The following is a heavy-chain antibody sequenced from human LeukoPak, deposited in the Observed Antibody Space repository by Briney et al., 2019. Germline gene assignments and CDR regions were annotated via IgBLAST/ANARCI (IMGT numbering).Heavy chain of an antibody. J-gene: IGHJ4*02. V-gene: IGHV1-2*02. CDR3: ATLAGEHQAPFHY. CDR1: GYIFSGYY. Sequence: ASVKVSCKASGYIFSGYYMHWVRQAPGQGLEWMGWINPNTGGTNYAQKFQGRVTMTRDTSISTAYMEQSRLKSDDTAVYYCATLAGEHQAPFHYWGQGTLVTVSS. D-gene: IGHD1-26*01. CDR2: INPNTGGT.